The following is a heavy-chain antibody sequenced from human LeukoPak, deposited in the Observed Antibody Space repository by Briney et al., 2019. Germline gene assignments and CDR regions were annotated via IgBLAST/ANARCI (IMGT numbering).Heavy chain of an antibody. CDR3: ARGRKIPRIWDY. V-gene: IGHV4-4*07. CDR2: IYTSGNT. CDR1: GGSFSTYY. Sequence: PSETLSLTCTVSGGSFSTYYWSWIRQPAGKGLEWIGRIYTSGNTHYNPSLKSRVTISVDTSKNQFSLKLSSVTAADTAVYYCARGRKIPRIWDYWGQGTLVTVSS. J-gene: IGHJ4*02. D-gene: IGHD1-14*01.